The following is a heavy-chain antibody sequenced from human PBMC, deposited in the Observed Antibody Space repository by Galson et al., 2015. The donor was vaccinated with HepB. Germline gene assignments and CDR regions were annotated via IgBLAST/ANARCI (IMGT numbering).Heavy chain of an antibody. V-gene: IGHV3-7*03. CDR1: GFTFSSYW. D-gene: IGHD1-26*01. J-gene: IGHJ6*02. Sequence: SLRLSCAASGFTFSSYWMSWVRQAPGRGLECVANIKQDGSEKYYVDSVKGRFSISRDNAKNSLYLQMNSLRAEDTAVYYCARELSSGTYWGGYQYGMDVWGQGTTVTVSS. CDR3: ARELSSGTYWGGYQYGMDV. CDR2: IKQDGSEK.